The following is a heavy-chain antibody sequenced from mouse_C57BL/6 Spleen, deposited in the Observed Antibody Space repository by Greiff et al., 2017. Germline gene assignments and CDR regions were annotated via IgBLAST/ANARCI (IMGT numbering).Heavy chain of an antibody. J-gene: IGHJ4*01. CDR3: AIGAMVTTRAMDY. CDR1: GFNIKDYY. CDR2: IDPEDGET. Sequence: VQLQQSGAELVKPGASVKLSCTASGFNIKDYYMHWVKQRTEQGLEWIGRIDPEDGETKYAPKFQGKATITADQPSNTAYLQLSSLTSEDTAVYYCAIGAMVTTRAMDYWGQGTSVTVSS. D-gene: IGHD2-2*01. V-gene: IGHV14-2*01.